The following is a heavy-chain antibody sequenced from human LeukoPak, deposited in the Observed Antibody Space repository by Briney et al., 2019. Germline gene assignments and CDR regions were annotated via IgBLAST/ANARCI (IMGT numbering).Heavy chain of an antibody. CDR1: GGSISSSSYY. CDR2: IYYSGST. D-gene: IGHD1-1*01. V-gene: IGHV4-39*07. Sequence: KPSETLSLTCTVSGGSISSSSYYWGWIRQPPGKGLEWIGSIYYSGSTNYNPSLKSRVTISVDTSKNQFSLKLSSVTAADTAVYYCATSGRNERNMRVDYWGQGTLVTVSS. J-gene: IGHJ4*02. CDR3: ATSGRNERNMRVDY.